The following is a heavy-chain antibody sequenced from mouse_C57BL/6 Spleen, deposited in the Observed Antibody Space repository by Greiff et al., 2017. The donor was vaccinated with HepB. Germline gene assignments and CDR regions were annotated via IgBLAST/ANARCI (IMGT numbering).Heavy chain of an antibody. J-gene: IGHJ4*01. Sequence: VQLQQSGAELVKPGASVKISCKASGYAFSSYWMNWVKQRPGKGLEWIGQIYPGDGDTNYNGKFKGKATLTADKSSSTAYMQLSSLTSEDSAVYFCARRGVRPGAMDYWGQGTSVTVSS. CDR2: IYPGDGDT. CDR3: ARRGVRPGAMDY. CDR1: GYAFSSYW. V-gene: IGHV1-80*01.